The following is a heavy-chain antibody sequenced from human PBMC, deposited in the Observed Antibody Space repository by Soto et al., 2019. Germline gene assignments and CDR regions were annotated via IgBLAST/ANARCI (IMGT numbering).Heavy chain of an antibody. J-gene: IGHJ4*02. CDR3: ARDRIAAAPYFDY. CDR1: EFNFSSYA. Sequence: PVGSLRHPCAAFEFNFSSYAMSWVRQAQGKGLEWVSSISDSGGSTHYADSVKGRFTISRDNAKNSLYLQMNSLRAEDTAVYYCARDRIAAAPYFDYWGQGTLVTVSS. D-gene: IGHD6-13*01. V-gene: IGHV3-23*01. CDR2: ISDSGGST.